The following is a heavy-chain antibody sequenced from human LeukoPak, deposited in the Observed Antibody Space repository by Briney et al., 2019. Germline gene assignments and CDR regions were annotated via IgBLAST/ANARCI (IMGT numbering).Heavy chain of an antibody. CDR3: ARHRGPAADFFCDY. CDR2: IYYSGST. CDR1: GGSINSYY. Sequence: SETLSLTCTVSGGSINSYYWSWIRQPPGKGLEWIGHIYYSGSTDYNPPLKSRVTISVDTSKNQFSLKLNSVTAADTAVYYCARHRGPAADFFCDYWGQGALVTVSS. D-gene: IGHD2-2*01. J-gene: IGHJ4*02. V-gene: IGHV4-59*08.